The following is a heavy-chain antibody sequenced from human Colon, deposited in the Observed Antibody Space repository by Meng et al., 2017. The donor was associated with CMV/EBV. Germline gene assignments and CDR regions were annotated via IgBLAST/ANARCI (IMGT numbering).Heavy chain of an antibody. J-gene: IGHJ6*02. D-gene: IGHD6-13*01. CDR1: GFTFDDYA. V-gene: IGHV3-9*01. Sequence: GGSLKISCVASGFTFDDYAMHWVRQAPGKGLEWVSGINWNSGRIGYADSVKGRFTISRDNAKKSLYLQMNILRADDTALYYCARVPGYSSSPGYYNGMDVWGQGTTVTVSS. CDR2: INWNSGRI. CDR3: ARVPGYSSSPGYYNGMDV.